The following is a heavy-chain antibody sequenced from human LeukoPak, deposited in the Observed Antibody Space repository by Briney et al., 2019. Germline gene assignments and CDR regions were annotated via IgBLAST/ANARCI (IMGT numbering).Heavy chain of an antibody. CDR2: IYTSGSI. CDR1: GGSISSGSYY. CDR3: ARVSSSGVWDY. Sequence: SETLSLTCTVSGGSISSGSYYWSWIRQPAGKGLEWIVRIYTSGSINYNPSLKSRVTISLYTSKNQFSLKLSSVTAADTVVYYCARVSSSGVWDYWGQGTLVTVSS. V-gene: IGHV4-61*02. D-gene: IGHD3-10*01. J-gene: IGHJ4*02.